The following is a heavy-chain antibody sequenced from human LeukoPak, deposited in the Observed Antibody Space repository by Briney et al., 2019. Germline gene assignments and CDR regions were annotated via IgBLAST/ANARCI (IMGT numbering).Heavy chain of an antibody. J-gene: IGHJ4*02. CDR3: AREGGCSGGSCYAKY. V-gene: IGHV1-69*06. D-gene: IGHD2-15*01. CDR2: IIPIFGTA. CDR1: GYTFTSYG. Sequence: GASVKVSCKASGYTFTSYGISWVRQAPGQGLEWMGGIIPIFGTANYAQKFQGRVTITADKSTSTAYMELSSLRSEDTAVYYCAREGGCSGGSCYAKYWGQGTLVTVSS.